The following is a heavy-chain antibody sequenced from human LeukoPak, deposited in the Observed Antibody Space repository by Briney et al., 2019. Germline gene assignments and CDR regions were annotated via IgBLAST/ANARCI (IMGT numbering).Heavy chain of an antibody. Sequence: GASVKVSCMASGYTFTGYYMHWVRQAPGQGLEWMGWINPNSGDTKYAQKFQGRVTMTRDTSISTAYMELSRLRSDDTAVYYCATQRGSYRWGTDFDYWGQGTLVTVSS. CDR3: ATQRGSYRWGTDFDY. J-gene: IGHJ4*02. CDR1: GYTFTGYY. D-gene: IGHD3-16*01. CDR2: INPNSGDT. V-gene: IGHV1-2*02.